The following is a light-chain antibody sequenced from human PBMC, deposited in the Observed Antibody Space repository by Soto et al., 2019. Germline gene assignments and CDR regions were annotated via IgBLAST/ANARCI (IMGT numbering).Light chain of an antibody. CDR2: AAS. CDR3: LQDDNYPFA. J-gene: IGKJ4*01. CDR1: QDIRNQ. V-gene: IGKV1-6*01. Sequence: AIQMTQSPSSLSAAVGDRVTITCRASQDIRNQLSWYQQKPGKAPKFLIYAASNLQSGVPSRFSGSGYGTVFTLTISSLQPEDFATYYCLQDDNYPFAFGGGTKVEIK.